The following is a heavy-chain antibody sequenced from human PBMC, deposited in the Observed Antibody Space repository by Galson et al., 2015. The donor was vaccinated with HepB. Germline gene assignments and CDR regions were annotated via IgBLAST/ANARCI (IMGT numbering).Heavy chain of an antibody. V-gene: IGHV3-7*01. CDR1: GFPFSDYW. J-gene: IGHJ5*02. D-gene: IGHD6-19*01. CDR3: ARDSRSVAGTFWFDP. CDR2: INQDGSDK. Sequence: SLRLSCAASGFPFSDYWMSWVRQAPGKGPEWVANINQDGSDKYYADSVKGRFTISRDNAKNSLYLQMNSLRAEDTAVYYCARDSRSVAGTFWFDPWGQGTLVTVSS.